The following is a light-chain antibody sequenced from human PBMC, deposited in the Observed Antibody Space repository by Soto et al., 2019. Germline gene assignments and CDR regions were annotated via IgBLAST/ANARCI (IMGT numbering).Light chain of an antibody. CDR3: QQRSNWTPLT. CDR1: QSVGSY. V-gene: IGKV3-11*01. CDR2: DAS. J-gene: IGKJ4*01. Sequence: EIVLTQSPATLSLSPGERATLSCRASQSVGSYLAWYQQKPGQAPRLLIYDASNRAAGIPARFSGSGSGTAFSLTISSLETEDFAVYYCQQRSNWTPLTFGGGTQVEIK.